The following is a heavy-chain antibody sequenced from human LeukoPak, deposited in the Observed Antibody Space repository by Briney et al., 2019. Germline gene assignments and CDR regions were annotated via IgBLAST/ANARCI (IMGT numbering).Heavy chain of an antibody. Sequence: GGSLRLSCAASGFTFSSYAMSWVRQAPGKGLEWVSGISGSGGSTYYTDSVKGRFTISRDHSKNTLYLQMNGLRAEDTAIYYCAKDPFHSSGWVFDYWGQGTLVTVSS. CDR1: GFTFSSYA. V-gene: IGHV3-23*01. J-gene: IGHJ4*02. CDR3: AKDPFHSSGWVFDY. CDR2: ISGSGGST. D-gene: IGHD6-19*01.